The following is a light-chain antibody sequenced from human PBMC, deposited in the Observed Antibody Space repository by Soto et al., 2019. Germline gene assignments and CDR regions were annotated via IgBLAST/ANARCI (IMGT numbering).Light chain of an antibody. CDR1: QSVNSNF. J-gene: IGKJ1*01. Sequence: EIVLTQSPGTLSLSPGERDTLSCRASQSVNSNFLAWYQQKPGQTPRLLIDGASSRATGIPDRFSGSGSGTDFSLTSSGLEPEDFAVYFCQQYGSSPWTVGQGTKVEI. V-gene: IGKV3-20*01. CDR2: GAS. CDR3: QQYGSSPWT.